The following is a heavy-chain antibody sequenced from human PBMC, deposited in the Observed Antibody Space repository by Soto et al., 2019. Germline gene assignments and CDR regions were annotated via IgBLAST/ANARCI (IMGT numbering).Heavy chain of an antibody. Sequence: SETLSLTCTVTGGSIGSYYWSWVRQSPGRGLEWIGCVYYSDGTNYNPSLKSRATMSMDKSNNQFSLRLRSVTAADTAVYYCARTESSSWSFFYYGMDVWGQGTTVTVSS. D-gene: IGHD6-13*01. CDR3: ARTESSSWSFFYYGMDV. V-gene: IGHV4-59*01. CDR1: GGSIGSYY. CDR2: VYYSDGT. J-gene: IGHJ6*02.